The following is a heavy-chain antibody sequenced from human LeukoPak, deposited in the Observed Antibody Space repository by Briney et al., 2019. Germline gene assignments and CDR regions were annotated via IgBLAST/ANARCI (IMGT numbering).Heavy chain of an antibody. CDR3: ARGRGYCSGGSCSKYPVFDP. J-gene: IGHJ5*02. CDR2: IYHSGST. CDR1: GGSISSGGYY. D-gene: IGHD2-15*01. Sequence: SQTLSLTCTVSGGSISSGGYYWSWIRQHPGKGLEWIGYIYHSGSTYYNPSLKSRVTISVDTSKNRFSLKLSSVTAADTAVYYCARGRGYCSGGSCSKYPVFDPWGQGTLVTVSS. V-gene: IGHV4-31*03.